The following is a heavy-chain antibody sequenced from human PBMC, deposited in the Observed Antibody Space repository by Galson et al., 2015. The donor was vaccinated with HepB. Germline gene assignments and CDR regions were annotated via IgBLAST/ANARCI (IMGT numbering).Heavy chain of an antibody. V-gene: IGHV3-15*07. CDR1: GFTFSNAW. CDR3: TTDGYFTIFGVVTYYYMDV. D-gene: IGHD3-3*01. CDR2: IKSKTDGGTT. J-gene: IGHJ6*03. Sequence: SLRLSCAASGFTFSNAWMNWVRQAPGKGLEWVGRIKSKTDGGTTDYAAPVKGRFTISRDDSKNTLYLQMNSLKTEDTAVYYCTTDGYFTIFGVVTYYYMDVWGKGTTVTVSS.